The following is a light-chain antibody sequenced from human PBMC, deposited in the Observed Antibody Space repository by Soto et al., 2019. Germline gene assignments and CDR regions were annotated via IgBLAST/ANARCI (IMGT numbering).Light chain of an antibody. Sequence: QSVLTQPASVSGSPGQSIAISCTGTSSDVGGYDYVSWYQQHPDKAPKLMIYEVTKRPSGVSNRFSGSKSGNTASLTISGLQPEDEADYYCSSHTSGSTQVFGSGTKVTV. CDR2: EVT. CDR3: SSHTSGSTQV. CDR1: SSDVGGYDY. J-gene: IGLJ1*01. V-gene: IGLV2-14*01.